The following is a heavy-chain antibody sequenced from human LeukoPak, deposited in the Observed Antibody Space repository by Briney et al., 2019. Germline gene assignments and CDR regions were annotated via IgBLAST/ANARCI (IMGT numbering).Heavy chain of an antibody. Sequence: GGSLRLSCAASGFSFSSYSMNWVRQAPGKGLEWVSSISSSSSYIYYADSVKGRFTISRDNAKNSLYLQMNSLRAEDTAVYYCAREEVTAIPTYWGQGTLVTVSS. D-gene: IGHD2-21*02. CDR1: GFSFSSYS. CDR2: ISSSSSYI. J-gene: IGHJ4*02. CDR3: AREEVTAIPTY. V-gene: IGHV3-21*01.